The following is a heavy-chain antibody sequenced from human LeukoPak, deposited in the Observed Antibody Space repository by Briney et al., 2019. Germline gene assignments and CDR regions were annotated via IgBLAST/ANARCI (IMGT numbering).Heavy chain of an antibody. CDR1: GFTFSNYW. D-gene: IGHD4-11*01. V-gene: IGHV3-74*01. CDR3: TRTTPTADWYFDL. CDR2: INSDGSST. J-gene: IGHJ2*01. Sequence: GGSLRLSCAVSGFTFSNYWMYWLRQAPGKRLVWVARINSDGSSTTYADSVEGRFTISRDNTKSMLHLQMHSLRVDDSAVYFCTRTTPTADWYFDLWGRGTLVTVSS.